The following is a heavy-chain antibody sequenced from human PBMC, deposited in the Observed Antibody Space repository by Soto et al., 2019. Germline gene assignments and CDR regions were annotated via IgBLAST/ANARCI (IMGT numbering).Heavy chain of an antibody. CDR2: IIPIFGTA. CDR3: ASYCGGDCYARGNYYYYGMDV. D-gene: IGHD2-21*02. J-gene: IGHJ6*02. V-gene: IGHV1-69*13. CDR1: GGTFSSYA. Sequence: SVKVSCKAYGGTFSSYAISWVRQAPGQGLEWMGGIIPIFGTANYAQKFQGRVTITADESTSTAYMELSSLRSEDTAVYYCASYCGGDCYARGNYYYYGMDVWGQGTTVTVSS.